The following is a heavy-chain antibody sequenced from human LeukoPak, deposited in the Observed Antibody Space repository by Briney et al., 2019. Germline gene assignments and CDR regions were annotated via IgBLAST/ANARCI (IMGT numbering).Heavy chain of an antibody. Sequence: SVKVSCKASGGTFSSYAISWVRQAPGQGLEWMGRIIPIFGTANYAQKFQGRVTITTDESTSTAYMELSSLRSEDTAVYYCARGESIAAADPFDYWGQGTLVTVSA. CDR3: ARGESIAAADPFDY. J-gene: IGHJ4*02. CDR2: IIPIFGTA. V-gene: IGHV1-69*05. CDR1: GGTFSSYA. D-gene: IGHD6-13*01.